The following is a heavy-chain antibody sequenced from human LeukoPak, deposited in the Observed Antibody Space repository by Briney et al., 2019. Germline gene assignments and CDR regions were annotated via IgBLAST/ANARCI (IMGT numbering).Heavy chain of an antibody. CDR2: IYYSGST. V-gene: IGHV4-59*12. CDR3: ARRRGGYSYGKYNWFDP. J-gene: IGHJ5*02. D-gene: IGHD5-18*01. CDR1: GGSISNYY. Sequence: SETLSLTCTISGGSISNYYWSWIRQSPGKGLEWIGNIYYSGSTNHNPSLKSRVTISVDTSKNQISLKLSSVTAADTAVYYCARRRGGYSYGKYNWFDPWGQGTLVTVSS.